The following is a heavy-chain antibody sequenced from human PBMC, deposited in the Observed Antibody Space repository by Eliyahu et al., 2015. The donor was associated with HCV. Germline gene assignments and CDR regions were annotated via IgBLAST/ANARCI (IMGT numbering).Heavy chain of an antibody. D-gene: IGHD6-19*01. CDR1: GXSITTYH. Sequence: QVQLQESGPGLVKPSETLSLTCXVSGXSITTYHWSWIRQPPGKGPEXIGYSHYXGSTNHTPSLKSRVTIXVDTSKNQXSLNLTSVTAADTAMYYCASGGGGIAVTGTGGWFDPWGQGTLVTVSS. J-gene: IGHJ5*02. CDR3: ASGGGGIAVTGTGGWFDP. CDR2: SHYXGST. V-gene: IGHV4-59*01.